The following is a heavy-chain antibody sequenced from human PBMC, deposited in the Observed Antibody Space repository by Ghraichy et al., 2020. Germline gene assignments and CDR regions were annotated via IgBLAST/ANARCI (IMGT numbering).Heavy chain of an antibody. CDR2: INWNGGST. Sequence: GGSLRLSCAASGFTFDDYGMSWVRQAPGKGLEWVSGINWNGGSTGYADSVKGRFTISRDNAKNSLYLQMNSLRAEDTALYYCARDSVVYGSGSYYHPSPIYYYYYLDVWGKGPTVTVSS. J-gene: IGHJ6*03. CDR1: GFTFDDYG. CDR3: ARDSVVYGSGSYYHPSPIYYYYYLDV. V-gene: IGHV3-20*04. D-gene: IGHD3-10*01.